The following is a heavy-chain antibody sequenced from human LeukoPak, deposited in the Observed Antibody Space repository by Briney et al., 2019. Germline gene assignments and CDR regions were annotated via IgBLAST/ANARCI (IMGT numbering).Heavy chain of an antibody. V-gene: IGHV3-48*02. J-gene: IGHJ3*01. CDR1: GFTVSGYS. CDR2: ISSTTSTI. D-gene: IGHD3-3*01. CDR3: ALLPLRIFPDVFDL. Sequence: PGGPLRLSCAASGFTVSGYSMNWVRQAPGKGLEWISYISSTTSTIYYADSVKGRFTISRDNAKNSLYLQMNSLRDEDTAVYYCALLPLRIFPDVFDLWGQGTMVTVSS.